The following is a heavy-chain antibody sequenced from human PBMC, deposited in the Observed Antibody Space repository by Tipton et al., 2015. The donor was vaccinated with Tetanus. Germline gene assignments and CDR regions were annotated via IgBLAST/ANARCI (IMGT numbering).Heavy chain of an antibody. J-gene: IGHJ2*01. CDR2: IYYNGST. Sequence: GLVKPSETLSLTCAVSGVSMRSSTYFWGWIRQPPGKGLEWIGHIYYNGSTKYNPSLKSRVTVSLDTSKKHFSLRLSSVTAADTAVYYCARGGLCVGPACAGISPLLDVWGRGTLVTVSS. D-gene: IGHD2-15*01. CDR1: GVSMRSSTYF. V-gene: IGHV4-61*03. CDR3: ARGGLCVGPACAGISPLLDV.